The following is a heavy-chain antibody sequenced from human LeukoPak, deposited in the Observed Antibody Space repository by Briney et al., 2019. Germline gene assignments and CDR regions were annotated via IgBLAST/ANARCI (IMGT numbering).Heavy chain of an antibody. CDR2: INPNSGGT. CDR3: ARDLFLGYSAARQVDY. J-gene: IGHJ4*02. D-gene: IGHD6-6*01. Sequence: ASVKVSCKASGYTFTGYYMHWVRQAPGQGLEWMGWINPNSGGTNYAQKFQGRVTMTRDTSISTAYMELSRLRSDDTAVYYCARDLFLGYSAARQVDYWGQGTLVTVSS. CDR1: GYTFTGYY. V-gene: IGHV1-2*02.